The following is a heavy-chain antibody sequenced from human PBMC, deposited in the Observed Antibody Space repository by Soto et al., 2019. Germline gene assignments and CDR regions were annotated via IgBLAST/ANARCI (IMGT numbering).Heavy chain of an antibody. CDR3: ARDVLRFLEWSAQGFEP. J-gene: IGHJ5*02. CDR2: IYYSGST. D-gene: IGHD3-3*01. V-gene: IGHV4-59*01. CDR1: GGSISNYY. Sequence: SETLSLTCSVSGGSISNYYWSWIRRPPGKGLEWIGYIYYSGSTNYNPSLKSRVTISVDTSKNQFSLKLSSVTAADTAVYYCARDVLRFLEWSAQGFEPWGQGILVTVSS.